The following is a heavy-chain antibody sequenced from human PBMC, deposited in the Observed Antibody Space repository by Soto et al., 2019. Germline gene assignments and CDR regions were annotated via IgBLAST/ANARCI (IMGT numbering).Heavy chain of an antibody. CDR3: SRGGHCTDGVCSALDY. J-gene: IGHJ4*02. D-gene: IGHD2-8*01. CDR1: GGSISTYY. V-gene: IGHV4-59*08. CDR2: IYYGGSP. Sequence: QVQLQQSGPGLVKPSETLSLTCTVSGGSISTYYWSWIRQPPGKGLEWIGYIYYGGSPNYNPSLESRVTISLDRSKKQFSLRLNSVTAADTAVYYCSRGGHCTDGVCSALDYWGQGTLVTVSS.